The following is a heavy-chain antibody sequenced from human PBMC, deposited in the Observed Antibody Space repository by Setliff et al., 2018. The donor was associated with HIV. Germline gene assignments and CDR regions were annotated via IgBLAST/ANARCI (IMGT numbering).Heavy chain of an antibody. J-gene: IGHJ4*02. D-gene: IGHD6-6*01. Sequence: SETLSLTCTVSGGSISSSIYYWGWIRQPPGKGLEWIGFIYYSGSTYYYGGSTYYNPSRKSRVTISVDTSKNQFSLKLSSVTAADTAVYYCARHDTEYSSYPIDYWGQGNLVTVSS. CDR2: IYYSGSTYYYGGST. CDR3: ARHDTEYSSYPIDY. CDR1: GGSISSSIYY. V-gene: IGHV4-39*01.